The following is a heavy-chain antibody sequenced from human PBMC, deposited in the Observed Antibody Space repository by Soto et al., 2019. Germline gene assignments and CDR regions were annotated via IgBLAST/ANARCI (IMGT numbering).Heavy chain of an antibody. V-gene: IGHV3-23*01. J-gene: IGHJ4*02. CDR2: ISGSGGST. CDR3: AKAHSRDIAAPPARLNDY. CDR1: GFTFSSYA. D-gene: IGHD6-6*01. Sequence: HPGGSLRLSCAASGFTFSSYAMSWVRQAPGKGLEWVSAISGSGGSTYYADSVKGRFTISRDNSKNTLYLQMNSLRAEDTAVYYCAKAHSRDIAAPPARLNDYWGQGTLVTVSS.